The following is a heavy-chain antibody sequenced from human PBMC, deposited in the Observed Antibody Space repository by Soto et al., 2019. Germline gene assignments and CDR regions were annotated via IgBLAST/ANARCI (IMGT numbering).Heavy chain of an antibody. CDR1: GYTFTGYY. D-gene: IGHD3-22*01. V-gene: IGHV1-2*04. CDR3: ARDVVYYYDSGGYYPGNYYGMDV. J-gene: IGHJ6*02. CDR2: INPNRGGT. Sequence: GASVKVSCKASGYTFTGYYIHWVRQAPGQGLEWMGCINPNRGGTNYAQKFQGWVTMTRDTSISTAYMELSRLKSDDTAVYYCARDVVYYYDSGGYYPGNYYGMDVWGQGTTVTVSS.